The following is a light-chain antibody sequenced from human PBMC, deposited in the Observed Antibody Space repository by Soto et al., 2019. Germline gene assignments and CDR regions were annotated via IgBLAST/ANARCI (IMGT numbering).Light chain of an antibody. J-gene: IGLJ2*01. CDR2: DVN. Sequence: QSVLTQPRSVSGSPGQSVTMSCTGTSSDVGGYDYVSWYQLHPGKAPKVVIFDVNKRPSGVPDRFSGSKSGNAASLRISGLQAEDEADYYCCSYAGTFTWVFGGGTQLTVL. CDR1: SSDVGGYDY. CDR3: CSYAGTFTWV. V-gene: IGLV2-11*01.